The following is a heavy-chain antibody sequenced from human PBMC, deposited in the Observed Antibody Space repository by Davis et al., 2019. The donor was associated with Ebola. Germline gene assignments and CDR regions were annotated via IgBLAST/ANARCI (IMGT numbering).Heavy chain of an antibody. D-gene: IGHD6-13*01. J-gene: IGHJ4*02. CDR3: ARQEALYGSIDN. Sequence: PGGSLRLSCKGSGYSFNTYWIAWVRQMPGKGLEWMGIIYPRDSDTRYRPSFEGQVTISVDRSISTAYLQWNSLKASDSPMYYCARQEALYGSIDNWGQGTLVTVSS. CDR2: IYPRDSDT. CDR1: GYSFNTYW. V-gene: IGHV5-51*01.